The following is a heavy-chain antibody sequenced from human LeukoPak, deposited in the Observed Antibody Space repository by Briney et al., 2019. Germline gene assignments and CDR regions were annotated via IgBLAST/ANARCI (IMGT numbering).Heavy chain of an antibody. V-gene: IGHV4-34*01. D-gene: IGHD3-3*01. J-gene: IGHJ6*03. Sequence: SETLSLTCAVYGGSFSGYYWSWIRQPPGKGLEWIGEINHSGSTNYNPSLKSRVTISVDTSKNQFSLKLSSATAADTAVYYCARDGTTYYDSSMDVWGKGTTVTVSS. CDR2: INHSGST. CDR1: GGSFSGYY. CDR3: ARDGTTYYDSSMDV.